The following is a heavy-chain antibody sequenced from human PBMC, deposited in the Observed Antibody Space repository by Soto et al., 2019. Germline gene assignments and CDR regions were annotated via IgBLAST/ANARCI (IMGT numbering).Heavy chain of an antibody. CDR2: ISYDGSNK. CDR3: ASGPHVRRVGGWPYYYGMDV. Sequence: ALRLSCACSGFTFSIYAMHWVRQAPDKGLEWVAIISYDGSNKYYADSVKGRFTISRNKSSNTRLLQMNSVRPEDTAVYYCASGPHVRRVGGWPYYYGMDVWGQGTMGTV. V-gene: IGHV3-30-3*01. CDR1: GFTFSIYA. J-gene: IGHJ6*02. D-gene: IGHD6-19*01.